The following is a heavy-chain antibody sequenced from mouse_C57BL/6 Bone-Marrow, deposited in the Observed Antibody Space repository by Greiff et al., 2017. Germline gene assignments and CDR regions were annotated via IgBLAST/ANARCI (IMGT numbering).Heavy chain of an antibody. CDR3: AGGRAY. Sequence: QVQLQQPGAGLVKPGASVKLSCKASGYTFTSYRMHWVRQRPGQGLQWIGTISRNSGSTNYNEKFKSKATLTLDKSSSTAYMQLSSLTSEDSAVYYCAGGRAYWGQGTLVTVSA. V-gene: IGHV1-64*01. D-gene: IGHD1-1*01. CDR1: GYTFTSYR. CDR2: ISRNSGST. J-gene: IGHJ3*01.